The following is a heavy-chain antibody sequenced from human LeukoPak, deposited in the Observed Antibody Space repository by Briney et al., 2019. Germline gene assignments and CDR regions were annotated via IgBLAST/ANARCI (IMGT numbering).Heavy chain of an antibody. D-gene: IGHD3-10*01. Sequence: PGGSLRLSCAASGFTFSSYGMHWVRQAPGKGLEWVAVIWYDGSNEYYADSVKGRFTISRDNSKNTLCLQMNSLRAEDTAVYYCARDRGFGEPISYGMDVWGKGTTVTVSS. CDR3: ARDRGFGEPISYGMDV. J-gene: IGHJ6*04. V-gene: IGHV3-33*01. CDR1: GFTFSSYG. CDR2: IWYDGSNE.